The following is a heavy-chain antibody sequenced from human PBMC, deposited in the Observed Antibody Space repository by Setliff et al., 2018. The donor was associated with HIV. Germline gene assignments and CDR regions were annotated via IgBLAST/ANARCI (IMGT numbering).Heavy chain of an antibody. Sequence: KASETLSLTCTVSGGSISSYYWSWIRQPSGKGLEWIGYIYYTGSTYYNPSLKSRVIISVDTSKNQFSLKLSSVTAADTAVYFCARSSRPDMRLAFGIWGQGTMVTVSS. D-gene: IGHD3-9*01. J-gene: IGHJ3*02. CDR3: ARSSRPDMRLAFGI. CDR1: GGSISSYY. CDR2: IYYTGST. V-gene: IGHV4-59*06.